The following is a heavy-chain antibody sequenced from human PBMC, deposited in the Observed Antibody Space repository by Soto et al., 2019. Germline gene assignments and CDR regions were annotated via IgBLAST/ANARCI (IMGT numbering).Heavy chain of an antibody. Sequence: VQLVESGGGVVQPGRSLRLSCAASGFTFSSYGMHWVRQAPGKGLEWVAVISYGGSNKYYADSVKGRFTISRDNSKNTLYLQMNNLRAEDTAGYYCAKDNCISTSCYRLYNWFDPWGQGTLVTVSS. CDR3: AKDNCISTSCYRLYNWFDP. D-gene: IGHD2-2*01. CDR1: GFTFSSYG. V-gene: IGHV3-30*18. J-gene: IGHJ5*02. CDR2: ISYGGSNK.